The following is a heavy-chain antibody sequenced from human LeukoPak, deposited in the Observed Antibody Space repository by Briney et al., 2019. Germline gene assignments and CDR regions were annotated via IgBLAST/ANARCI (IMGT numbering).Heavy chain of an antibody. CDR2: VNLQGST. CDR1: GGSITQTNY. CDR3: AREGGPYRPLDY. J-gene: IGHJ4*02. V-gene: IGHV4-4*02. Sequence: SSETLSLTCDVSGGSITQTNYWTWVRPPPGKGLDWIGVVNLQGSTNYNPSLMRRVAISVDTSANHVSLQLTSVTAADTAVYYCAREGGPYRPLDYSGQGTLVTVSS.